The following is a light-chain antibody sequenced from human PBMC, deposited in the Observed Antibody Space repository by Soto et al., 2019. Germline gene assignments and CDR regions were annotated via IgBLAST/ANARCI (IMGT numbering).Light chain of an antibody. V-gene: IGLV2-14*03. CDR1: SSDVGAYNY. J-gene: IGLJ1*01. CDR2: DVS. Sequence: QSGLTQPASVSGSPGQSITISCTGTSSDVGAYNYVSWYQQHPGKAPKLMIYDVSNRPSGVSNRFSGSKSGNTASLTISGLQAEDEADYYCSSYTSSNTYVFGTGTKVTVL. CDR3: SSYTSSNTYV.